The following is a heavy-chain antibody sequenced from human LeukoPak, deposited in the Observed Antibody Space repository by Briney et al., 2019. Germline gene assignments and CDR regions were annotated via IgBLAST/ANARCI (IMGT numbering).Heavy chain of an antibody. CDR1: GYTFTGYY. CDR3: ARIVYSSGGEGHAFDI. Sequence: ASVKVSCKASGYTFTGYYMHWVRQAPGQGLEWMGRINPNSGGTNYAQKFQGRVTMTRDTSISTAYMELSRLRSEDTAVYYCARIVYSSGGEGHAFDIWGQGTMVTVSS. D-gene: IGHD6-19*01. CDR2: INPNSGGT. J-gene: IGHJ3*02. V-gene: IGHV1-2*06.